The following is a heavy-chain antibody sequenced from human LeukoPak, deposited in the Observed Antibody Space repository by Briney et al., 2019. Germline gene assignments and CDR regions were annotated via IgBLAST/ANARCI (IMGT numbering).Heavy chain of an antibody. CDR2: IYYSGST. V-gene: IGHV4-39*01. CDR1: GGSISSSSYY. CDR3: ARMSLKSDDYVGAFDI. Sequence: KPSETLSLTCTVSGGSISSSSYYWGWIRQPPGKGLEWIGSIYYSGSTYYNPFLKSRVTISVDTSKNQFSLKLSSVTAADTAVYYCARMSLKSDDYVGAFDIWGQGTMVTVSS. D-gene: IGHD3-10*02. J-gene: IGHJ3*02.